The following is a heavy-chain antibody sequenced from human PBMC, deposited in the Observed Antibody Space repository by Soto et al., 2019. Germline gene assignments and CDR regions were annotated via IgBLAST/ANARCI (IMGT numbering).Heavy chain of an antibody. V-gene: IGHV4-30-4*01. D-gene: IGHD2-2*01. CDR2: IYYSGDT. J-gene: IGHJ4*02. Sequence: QVELQESGPGLAKPSQTLSLTCTVSGSSISSADYYWSRIRQPPGKGLEWIGYIYYSGDTYYNPSLMSRVAISVDTSKNQFSLKLSSVTAADTAVYYCARCASTCSLGFWGQGTLVTVSS. CDR1: GSSISSADYY. CDR3: ARCASTCSLGF.